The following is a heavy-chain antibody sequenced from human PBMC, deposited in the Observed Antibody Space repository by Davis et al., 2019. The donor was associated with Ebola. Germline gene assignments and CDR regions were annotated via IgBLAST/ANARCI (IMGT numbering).Heavy chain of an antibody. V-gene: IGHV4-59*08. J-gene: IGHJ6*02. CDR3: ARRIAVAGTSGIYYGMDV. CDR2: IYYSGST. Sequence: MPGGSLRLSCTVSGGSISSYYWSWIRQPPGKGLEWIGYIYYSGSTNYNPSLKSRVTISVDTSKNQFSLKLSSVTAADTAVYYCARRIAVAGTSGIYYGMDVWGRGTTVTVSS. D-gene: IGHD6-19*01. CDR1: GGSISSYY.